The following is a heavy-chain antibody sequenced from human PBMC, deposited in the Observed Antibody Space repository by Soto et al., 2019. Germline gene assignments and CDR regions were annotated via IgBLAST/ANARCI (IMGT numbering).Heavy chain of an antibody. D-gene: IGHD5-12*01. CDR1: GGSISSGDYY. J-gene: IGHJ4*02. V-gene: IGHV4-30-4*01. CDR2: IYYSGST. CDR3: ARLKRDGYNWMGFDY. Sequence: KTSETLSLTCTVSGGSISSGDYYWSWIRQPLGKGLEWIGYIYYSGSTYYNPSLKSRVTISVDTSKNQFSLKLSSVTAADTAVYYCARLKRDGYNWMGFDYWGQGTRVTVSA.